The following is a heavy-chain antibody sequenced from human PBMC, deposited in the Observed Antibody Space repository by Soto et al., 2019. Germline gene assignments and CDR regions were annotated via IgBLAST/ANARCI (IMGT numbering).Heavy chain of an antibody. CDR1: GYTFTSYD. J-gene: IGHJ4*02. D-gene: IGHD6-13*01. V-gene: IGHV1-8*01. Sequence: ASVKVSCEASGYTFTSYDINWVRQATGQGLEWMGWMNPNSGNTGYAQKFQGRVIMTRNTSISTAYMELSSLRSEDTAVYYCAREHSSSWRFDYRGQGTPVPGSS. CDR2: MNPNSGNT. CDR3: AREHSSSWRFDY.